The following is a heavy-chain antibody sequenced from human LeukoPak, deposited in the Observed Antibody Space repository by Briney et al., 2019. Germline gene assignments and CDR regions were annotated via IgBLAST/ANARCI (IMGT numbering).Heavy chain of an antibody. CDR1: GGSISSDDYY. V-gene: IGHV4-30-4*01. J-gene: IGHJ2*01. CDR3: ARGGGGYYYWYFDL. CDR2: IYYSGST. D-gene: IGHD3-10*01. Sequence: SETLSLTCTVSGGSISSDDYYWSWIRQSPGKGLEWIGYIYYSGSTYYNPSLKSRVTISVDTSKNQFSLNLSSVTAADTAVYYCARGGGGYYYWYFDLWGRGTLVTVSS.